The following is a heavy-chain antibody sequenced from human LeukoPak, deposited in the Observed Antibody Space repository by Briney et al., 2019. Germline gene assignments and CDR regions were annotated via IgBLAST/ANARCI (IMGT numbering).Heavy chain of an antibody. Sequence: GGSLRLSCAASGFSVSVNYMSWVRQAPGKGLEWVSTLFASGYSTYADSVKGRFTISRDNSKNTLDLQMNSLRAEDTAVYYCARDRHDFWSVYYMDVWGKGTTVTVSS. CDR3: ARDRHDFWSVYYMDV. D-gene: IGHD3-3*01. J-gene: IGHJ6*03. CDR1: GFSVSVNY. CDR2: LFASGYS. V-gene: IGHV3-66*01.